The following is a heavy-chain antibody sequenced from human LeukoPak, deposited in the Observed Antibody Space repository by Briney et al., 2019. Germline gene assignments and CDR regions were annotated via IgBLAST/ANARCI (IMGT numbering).Heavy chain of an antibody. CDR3: ARVRRFEPQGSDY. CDR2: IIPIFGTA. Sequence: GASVKVSCKASGGTFSSYAISWVRQAPGQGLEWMGGIIPIFGTANYAQKFQGRVTITADESTSTAYMELSSLRSEDTAVYYCARVRRFEPQGSDYWGQGTLVTVSS. V-gene: IGHV1-69*13. CDR1: GGTFSSYA. J-gene: IGHJ4*02. D-gene: IGHD3-10*01.